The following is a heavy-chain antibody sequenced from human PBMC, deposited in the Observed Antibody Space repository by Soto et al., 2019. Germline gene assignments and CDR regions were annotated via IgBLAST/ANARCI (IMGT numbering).Heavy chain of an antibody. CDR1: CGSFSGYY. CDR3: ARRAHGTNWFDP. CDR2: INHSGST. J-gene: IGHJ5*02. V-gene: IGHV4-34*01. Sequence: PSETLSLTCAVYCGSFSGYYWSWIRQPPGKGLEWIGEINHSGSTNYNPSFKSRVTISLDTSKNQFSLKLNSVTAADTAVFYCARRAHGTNWFDPWGQGTLVTVSS.